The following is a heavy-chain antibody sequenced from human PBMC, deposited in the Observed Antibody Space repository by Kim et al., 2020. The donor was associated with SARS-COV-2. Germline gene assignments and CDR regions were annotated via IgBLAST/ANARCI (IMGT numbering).Heavy chain of an antibody. CDR3: ARDSDFSS. J-gene: IGHJ5*02. CDR2: DGSET. V-gene: IGHV3-7*01. Sequence: DGSETYVDSVKGRFTITGDNAKKSVYLQMNSLRVEDTAVYYCARDSDFSSWGQGTLVTVSS. D-gene: IGHD3-3*01.